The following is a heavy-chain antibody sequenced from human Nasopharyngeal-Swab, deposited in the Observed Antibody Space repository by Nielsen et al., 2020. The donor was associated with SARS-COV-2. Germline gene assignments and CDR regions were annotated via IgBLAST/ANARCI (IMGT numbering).Heavy chain of an antibody. CDR1: GFTFSSYS. J-gene: IGHJ4*02. D-gene: IGHD3-3*01. CDR3: AKDPYYDFWSGYYFDY. V-gene: IGHV3-23*01. CDR2: ISGSGGST. Sequence: GESLKISCAASGFTFSSYSMSWVRQAPGKRLEWVSAISGSGGSTYYADSVKGRFTISRDNSKNTLYLQMNSLRAEDTAVYYCAKDPYYDFWSGYYFDYWGQGTLVTVSS.